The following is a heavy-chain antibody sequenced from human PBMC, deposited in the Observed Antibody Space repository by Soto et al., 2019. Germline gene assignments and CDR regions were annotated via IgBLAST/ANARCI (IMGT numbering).Heavy chain of an antibody. J-gene: IGHJ4*02. CDR1: GFTFSSYS. CDR2: ISSSSSYI. D-gene: IGHD2-2*01. CDR3: AIHLFSYCSSTSCYFY. V-gene: IGHV3-21*04. Sequence: PGGSLRLSCAASGFTFSSYSMNWVRQAPGKGLEWVSSISSSSSYIYYADSVKGRFTISRDNAKNSLYLQMNSLRAEDTAVYYCAIHLFSYCSSTSCYFYWGQGTLVTVSS.